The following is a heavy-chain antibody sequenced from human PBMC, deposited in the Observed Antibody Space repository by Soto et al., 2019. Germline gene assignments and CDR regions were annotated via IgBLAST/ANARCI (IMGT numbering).Heavy chain of an antibody. CDR1: GGTFSSYA. CDR3: ARGKGIAAAGTRYYFDY. J-gene: IGHJ4*02. CDR2: IIPIFGTA. Sequence: SVKVSCKASGGTFSSYAISWVRQAPGQGLEWMGGIIPIFGTANYAQKFQGRVTITADESTSTAYMELSSLRSEDTAVYYCARGKGIAAAGTRYYFDYWGQGTLVTVSS. V-gene: IGHV1-69*13. D-gene: IGHD6-13*01.